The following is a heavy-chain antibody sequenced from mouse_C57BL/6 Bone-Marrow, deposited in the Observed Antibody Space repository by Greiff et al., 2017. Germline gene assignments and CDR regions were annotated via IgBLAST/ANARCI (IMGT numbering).Heavy chain of an antibody. D-gene: IGHD1-1*01. Sequence: VKLMESGPGLVQPSQSLSITCTVSGFSLTSYGVHWVRQSPGKGLEWLGVIWRGGSTDYNAAFMSRLSITKDNSKSQVFFKMNSLQADDTAIYYCAKNGSSYGYWYFDVWGTGTTVTVSS. CDR3: AKNGSSYGYWYFDV. CDR2: IWRGGST. V-gene: IGHV2-5*01. J-gene: IGHJ1*03. CDR1: GFSLTSYG.